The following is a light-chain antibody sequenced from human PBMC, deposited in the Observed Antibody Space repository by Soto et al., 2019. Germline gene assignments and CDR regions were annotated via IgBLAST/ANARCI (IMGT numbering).Light chain of an antibody. CDR2: GAS. Sequence: QRTQSPSSLSASVRDRITITCRASRDIGSDLSWYQQKPGKPPKVLIYGASNLQSGVPPRFSGSGSGTEFTLTISSLQPDDFATYYCQHYNSYSEAVGRGTKVDIK. V-gene: IGKV1-17*01. J-gene: IGKJ1*01. CDR3: QHYNSYSEA. CDR1: RDIGSD.